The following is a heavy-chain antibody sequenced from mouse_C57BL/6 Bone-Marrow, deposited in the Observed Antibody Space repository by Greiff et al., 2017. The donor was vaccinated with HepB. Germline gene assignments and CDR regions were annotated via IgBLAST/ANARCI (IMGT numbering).Heavy chain of an antibody. Sequence: EVQLQQSGPELVKPGASVKISCKASGYTFTDYYMNWVKQSHGKSLEWIGDINPNNGGTSYNQKFKGKATLTVDKSSSTAYMELRSLTSEDSAVYYCARMEDGYYVYWYFDVWGTGTTVTVSS. J-gene: IGHJ1*03. CDR3: ARMEDGYYVYWYFDV. CDR2: INPNNGGT. V-gene: IGHV1-26*01. D-gene: IGHD2-3*01. CDR1: GYTFTDYY.